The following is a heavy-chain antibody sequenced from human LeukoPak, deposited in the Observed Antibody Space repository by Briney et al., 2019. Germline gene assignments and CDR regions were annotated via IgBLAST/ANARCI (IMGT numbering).Heavy chain of an antibody. Sequence: SETLSLTCAVYGGSFSGYYWSWIRQPPGKGLEWIGEINHSGSTNYNPSLKSRVTISVGTSKNQFSLKLSSVTAADTAVYYCARADERGYCSGGSCRYFDYWGQGTLVTVSS. CDR1: GGSFSGYY. J-gene: IGHJ4*02. D-gene: IGHD2-15*01. CDR2: INHSGST. V-gene: IGHV4-34*01. CDR3: ARADERGYCSGGSCRYFDY.